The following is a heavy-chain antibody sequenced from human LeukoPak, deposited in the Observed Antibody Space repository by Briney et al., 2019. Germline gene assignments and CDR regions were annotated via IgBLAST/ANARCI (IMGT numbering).Heavy chain of an antibody. D-gene: IGHD3-22*01. CDR2: IYYSGST. CDR1: GGSISGSSYY. CDR3: ARDQPHYYDSSGYYYRYNWFDP. Sequence: SETLSLTCTVSGGSISGSSYYWGWIRQPPGTGLEWIGSIYYSGSTYYNPSLKSRVTISVDTSKNQFSLKLSSVTAADTAVYYCARDQPHYYDSSGYYYRYNWFDPWGQGTLVTVSS. V-gene: IGHV4-39*07. J-gene: IGHJ5*02.